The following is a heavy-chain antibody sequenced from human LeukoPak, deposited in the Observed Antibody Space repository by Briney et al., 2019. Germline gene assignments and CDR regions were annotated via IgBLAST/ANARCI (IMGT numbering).Heavy chain of an antibody. J-gene: IGHJ4*02. Sequence: ASVKVSCKASGYTFTDYYIHWVRQAPGQGLEWVGWINPKTGATNYAQNFQGRVTMTRDTSINTAYMEMPRLRSDDAAVYYCARDSSGTQVWLFDYWGQGTLVTVSS. D-gene: IGHD3-10*01. CDR3: ARDSSGTQVWLFDY. CDR2: INPKTGAT. CDR1: GYTFTDYY. V-gene: IGHV1-2*02.